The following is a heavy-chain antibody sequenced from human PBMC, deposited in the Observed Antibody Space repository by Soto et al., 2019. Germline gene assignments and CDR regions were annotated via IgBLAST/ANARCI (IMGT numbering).Heavy chain of an antibody. CDR3: AKDLAYDSSGSYYGMDV. CDR2: ISGSGGST. D-gene: IGHD3-22*01. Sequence: PGGSLRLSCAASGFTFSSYAMSWVRQAPGQGLEGVSAISGSGGSTYYADSVKGRFTISRDNSKNTLYLQMNSLRAEDTAVYYCAKDLAYDSSGSYYGMDVWGQGTTVTVSS. V-gene: IGHV3-23*01. J-gene: IGHJ6*02. CDR1: GFTFSSYA.